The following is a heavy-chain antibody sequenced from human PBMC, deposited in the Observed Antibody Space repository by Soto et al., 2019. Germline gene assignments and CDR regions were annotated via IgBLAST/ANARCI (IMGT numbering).Heavy chain of an antibody. Sequence: GGSLRLSCAASGFTFSSYGMHWVRQAPGKGLEWVAVISYDGSNNYYADSVKGRFTISRDNSKNTLYLQMNSLRAEDKAVYYCAKGSRRSCDKTSYYYGXXVWGQGTTVTVSS. V-gene: IGHV3-30*18. J-gene: IGHJ6*02. CDR3: AKGSRRSCDKTSYYYGXXV. D-gene: IGHD6-13*01. CDR2: ISYDGSNN. CDR1: GFTFSSYG.